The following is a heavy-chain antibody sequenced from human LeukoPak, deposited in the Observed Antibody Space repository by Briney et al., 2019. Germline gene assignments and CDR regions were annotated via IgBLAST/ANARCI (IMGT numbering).Heavy chain of an antibody. J-gene: IGHJ1*01. CDR3: AAEYYHDRRGYLEYFQQ. V-gene: IGHV1-2*02. Sequence: ASVKVSCKASGYTFTDYYINWIRQAPGQGLEWMGWINPNRGGTSYAQNFQGRVTMTRDTPTSTVYMELSSLRSEDTAVYYCAAEYYHDRRGYLEYFQQWGQGTLVTVSS. D-gene: IGHD3-22*01. CDR2: INPNRGGT. CDR1: GYTFTDYY.